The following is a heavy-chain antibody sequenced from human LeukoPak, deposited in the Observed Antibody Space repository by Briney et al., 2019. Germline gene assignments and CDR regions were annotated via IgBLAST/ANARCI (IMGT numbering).Heavy chain of an antibody. J-gene: IGHJ4*02. V-gene: IGHV3-33*01. CDR3: ARGWRGLDAKMDY. Sequence: GGSLRLSCAASGFPFSNYAMHWVRPAPGKGLEWVAVIWDVGSSKFYADSMKGRFTISRDNSENTLYLQMNSLRAEDTAVYYCARGWRGLDAKMDYWGQGTLVTVSS. CDR2: IWDVGSSK. CDR1: GFPFSNYA. D-gene: IGHD2-15*01.